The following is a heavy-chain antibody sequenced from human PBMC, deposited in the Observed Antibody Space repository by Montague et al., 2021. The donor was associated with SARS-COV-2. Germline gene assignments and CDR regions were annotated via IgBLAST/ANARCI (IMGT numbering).Heavy chain of an antibody. V-gene: IGHV4-34*01. CDR2: INHSGST. D-gene: IGHD3-16*01. CDR3: ARGSARLCRSSYYFDY. CDR1: GGSFSGYY. Sequence: SETLSLTCAVYGGSFSGYYWSWIRQPPGKGLEWIGEINHSGSTNYNPSLKSRVTISVDTSKNQFSLKLSSVTAADTAVYYCARGSARLCRSSYYFDYWGQGTLVTVSS. J-gene: IGHJ4*02.